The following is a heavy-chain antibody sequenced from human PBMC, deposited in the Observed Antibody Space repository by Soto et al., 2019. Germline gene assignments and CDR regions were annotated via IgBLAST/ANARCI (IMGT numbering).Heavy chain of an antibody. CDR3: ASRNRYCSGGSCYLDAFNI. V-gene: IGHV1-69*02. J-gene: IGHJ3*02. Sequence: QVQLVQSGAEVKKPGSSVKVSCKASGGTFSSYTISWVRQAPGQGLEWMGRIIPILGIANYAQKFQGRVTITADKSTGSAYMELSSLRSEDTAVYYCASRNRYCSGGSCYLDAFNIWGQGTMVTVSS. CDR2: IIPILGIA. D-gene: IGHD2-15*01. CDR1: GGTFSSYT.